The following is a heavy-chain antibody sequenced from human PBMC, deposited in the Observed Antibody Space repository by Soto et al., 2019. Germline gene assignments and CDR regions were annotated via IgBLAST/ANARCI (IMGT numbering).Heavy chain of an antibody. D-gene: IGHD2-15*01. V-gene: IGHV1-18*01. CDR3: GRDIKDGVLAATSAFDI. J-gene: IGHJ3*02. Sequence: ASVKVSCKASGYTFTSYGISWVRQAPGQGLEWMGWISAYNGNTNYAQKLQGRVTMTTDTSTSTAYMELRSLRSDDTAGYYGGRDIKDGVLAATSAFDIWGKGTMVTVSS. CDR1: GYTFTSYG. CDR2: ISAYNGNT.